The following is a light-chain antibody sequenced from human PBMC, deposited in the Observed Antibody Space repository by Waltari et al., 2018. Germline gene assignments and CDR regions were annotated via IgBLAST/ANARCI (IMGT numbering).Light chain of an antibody. CDR1: QSVGSN. J-gene: IGKJ1*01. CDR2: GVS. CDR3: HQYNNFPPWA. V-gene: IGKV3-15*01. Sequence: EIVMTQSPATLSVSPGERVTLSCRASQSVGSNVAWYQLKPGQAPRLIISGVSTRATGVPARFSGSGSGTEFTLTISSLQSEDSAVYFCHQYNNFPPWAFGQGTKVEV.